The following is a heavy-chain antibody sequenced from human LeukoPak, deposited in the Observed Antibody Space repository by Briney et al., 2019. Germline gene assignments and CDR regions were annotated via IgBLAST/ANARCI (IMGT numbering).Heavy chain of an antibody. V-gene: IGHV3-23*01. CDR2: ISGSGGST. Sequence: PGGSLRLSCAASGFTFSSYAMSWVRQAPGKGLEWVSVISGSGGSTYYADSVKGRFTISRDNSKNTLYLQINSLRAEDTAVYYCAKVVVPYSYYDMDVWGQGTTVTVSS. D-gene: IGHD2-15*01. J-gene: IGHJ6*02. CDR3: AKVVVPYSYYDMDV. CDR1: GFTFSSYA.